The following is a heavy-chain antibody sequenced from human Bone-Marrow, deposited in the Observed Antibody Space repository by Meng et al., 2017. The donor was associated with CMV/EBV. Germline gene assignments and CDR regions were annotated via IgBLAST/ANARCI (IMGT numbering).Heavy chain of an antibody. CDR2: VYYTGRS. CDR1: GVSMISSGHY. J-gene: IGHJ3*02. Sequence: SETLSLTCTIPGVSMISSGHYWGWIRQPPGKGLEWIGSVYYTGRSHYNPSLKSRVTISVDTSKNQFSLKLSSVTAADTAVYYCARRSTVRFLGAFDIWGQGPMVTVSS. V-gene: IGHV4-39*07. CDR3: ARRSTVRFLGAFDI. D-gene: IGHD3-3*01.